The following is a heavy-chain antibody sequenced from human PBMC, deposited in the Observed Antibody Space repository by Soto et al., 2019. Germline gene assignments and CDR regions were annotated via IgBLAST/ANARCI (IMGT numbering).Heavy chain of an antibody. J-gene: IGHJ1*01. Sequence: EVQLVESGGGLVQPGGSLRLSCAASGFTFSSYSMNWVRQAPGTGLQWVSYISSSSGSIYYADSVKGRFTISRDNAKNSVYPPPNSLRDDDPAVYFCGRGDHTNSFPFQPWGRGTLVIVSS. CDR1: GFTFSSYS. D-gene: IGHD5-18*01. CDR3: GRGDHTNSFPFQP. CDR2: ISSSSGSI. V-gene: IGHV3-48*02.